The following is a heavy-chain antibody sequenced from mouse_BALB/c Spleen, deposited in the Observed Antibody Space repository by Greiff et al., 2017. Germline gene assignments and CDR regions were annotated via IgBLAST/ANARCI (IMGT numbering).Heavy chain of an antibody. CDR2: ISSGSSTI. CDR3: ARDYGSPFAY. V-gene: IGHV5-17*02. J-gene: IGHJ3*01. D-gene: IGHD1-1*01. CDR1: GFTFSSFG. Sequence: EVKLMESGGGLVQPGGSRKLSCAASGFTFSSFGMHWVRQAPEKGLEWVAYISSGSSTIYYADTVKGRFTISRDNPKNTLFLQMTSLRSEDTAMYYCARDYGSPFAYWGQGTLVTVSA.